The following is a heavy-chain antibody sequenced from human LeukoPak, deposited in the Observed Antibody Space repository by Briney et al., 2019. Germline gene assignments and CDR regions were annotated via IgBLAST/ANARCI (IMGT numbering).Heavy chain of an antibody. J-gene: IGHJ3*02. V-gene: IGHV1-46*01. CDR2: INPSGGST. Sequence: GASVKVSCKASGYTFTSYYMHWVRQAPGQGLEWMGIINPSGGSTSYAQKFQGRVTMTRDTSTSTVYMELSSLRSEDTAVYYCARDPGYYDILTGLFDIWGQGTMVTVSS. CDR1: GYTFTSYY. CDR3: ARDPGYYDILTGLFDI. D-gene: IGHD3-9*01.